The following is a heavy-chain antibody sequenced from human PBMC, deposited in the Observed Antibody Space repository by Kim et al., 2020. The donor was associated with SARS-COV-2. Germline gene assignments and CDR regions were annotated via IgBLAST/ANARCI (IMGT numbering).Heavy chain of an antibody. CDR3: ARGDGYYDFWSGYPDYVDY. J-gene: IGHJ4*02. D-gene: IGHD3-3*01. CDR1: GGSISSYY. CDR2: IYYSGST. V-gene: IGHV4-59*13. Sequence: SETLSLTCTVSGGSISSYYWSWIRQPPGKGLEWIGYIYYSGSTNYNPSLKSRVTISVDTSKNQFSLKLSSVTAADTAVYYCARGDGYYDFWSGYPDYVDYWGQGTLVTVSS.